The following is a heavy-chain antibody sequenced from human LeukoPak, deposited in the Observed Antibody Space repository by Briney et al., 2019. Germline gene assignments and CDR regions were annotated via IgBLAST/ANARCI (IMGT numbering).Heavy chain of an antibody. V-gene: IGHV1-69*13. CDR2: IIPIFGTA. CDR1: GGTFSSYA. D-gene: IGHD6-6*01. J-gene: IGHJ4*02. CDR3: ARASSIAARPLYYFDY. Sequence: ASVKVSCKASGGTFSSYAISWVRQAPGQGLEWMGGIIPIFGTANYAQKFQGRVTITADESTSTAYMELSCLRSEDTAVYYCARASSIAARPLYYFDYWGQGTLVTVSS.